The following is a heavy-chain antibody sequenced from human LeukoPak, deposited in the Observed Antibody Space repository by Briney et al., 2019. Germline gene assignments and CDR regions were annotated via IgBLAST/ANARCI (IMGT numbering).Heavy chain of an antibody. CDR1: GGTFSSYA. Sequence: GSSVKVSCKASGGTFSSYAISWVRQAPGQGLEWMGGIIPIFGTANYAQKFQGRVTITTDESTSTAYMELSSLRSEDSAVYYCASYGYSYGYDYWGQGTLVTVSP. V-gene: IGHV1-69*05. CDR3: ASYGYSYGYDY. J-gene: IGHJ4*02. D-gene: IGHD5-18*01. CDR2: IIPIFGTA.